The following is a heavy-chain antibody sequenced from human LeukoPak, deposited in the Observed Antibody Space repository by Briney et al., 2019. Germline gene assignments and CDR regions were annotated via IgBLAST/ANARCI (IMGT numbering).Heavy chain of an antibody. CDR2: ISYDGSNK. CDR1: GFTFSSYS. J-gene: IGHJ5*02. Sequence: GGSLRLSCAASGFTFSSYSMNWVRQAPGKGLEWVAVISYDGSNKYYADSVKGRFTISRDNSKNTLYLQMNSLRAEDTAVYYCARDLKGQQLVGPGKNWFDPWGQGTLVTVSS. CDR3: ARDLKGQQLVGPGKNWFDP. V-gene: IGHV3-30*03. D-gene: IGHD6-13*01.